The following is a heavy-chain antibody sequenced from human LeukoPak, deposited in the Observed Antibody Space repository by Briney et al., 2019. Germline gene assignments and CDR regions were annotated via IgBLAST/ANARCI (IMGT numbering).Heavy chain of an antibody. D-gene: IGHD3-16*01. V-gene: IGHV4-34*01. CDR2: INHSGST. CDR3: ARAYDYVWGSYSALYFDY. Sequence: KGLEWIGEINHSGSTNYNPSLKSRVTISVDTSKNQFSLKLSSVTAADTAVYYCARAYDYVWGSYSALYFDYWGQGTLVTVSS. J-gene: IGHJ4*02.